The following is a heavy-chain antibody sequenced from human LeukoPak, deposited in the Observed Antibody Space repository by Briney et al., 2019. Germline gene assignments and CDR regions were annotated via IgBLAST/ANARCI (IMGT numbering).Heavy chain of an antibody. CDR3: ARGGYSYDLDY. CDR2: ISSSSSTI. CDR1: GFTFSSYS. D-gene: IGHD5-18*01. Sequence: PGGSLRLSCAASGFTFSSYSMNWVRQAPGKGLEWVSYISSSSSTIYYADSVKGRFTISRGNAKNSLYLQMNSLRAEDTAVYYCARGGYSYDLDYWGQGTLVTVSS. V-gene: IGHV3-48*01. J-gene: IGHJ4*02.